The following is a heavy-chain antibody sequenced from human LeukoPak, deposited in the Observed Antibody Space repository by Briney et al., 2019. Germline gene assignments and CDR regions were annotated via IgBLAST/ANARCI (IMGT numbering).Heavy chain of an antibody. CDR1: GFTFSSYA. CDR3: AKDSRRGYGYLYFDY. D-gene: IGHD5-18*01. J-gene: IGHJ4*02. V-gene: IGHV3-23*01. Sequence: PGGSLRLSCAASGFTFSSYAMSWVRQAPGKGLEWVSAISGSGGSTYYADSVKGRFTISRDNSKNTLYLQMNSLRAEDTAVYYCAKDSRRGYGYLYFDYWGQGTLVTVSS. CDR2: ISGSGGST.